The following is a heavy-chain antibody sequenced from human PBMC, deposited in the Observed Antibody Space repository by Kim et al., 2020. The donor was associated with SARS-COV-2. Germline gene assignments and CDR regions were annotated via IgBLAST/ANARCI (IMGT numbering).Heavy chain of an antibody. D-gene: IGHD3-9*01. CDR3: ARDGWSYYDILTVYYPGAGRSCSYYCCGDV. CDR1: GFTFSSYA. J-gene: IGHJ6*02. V-gene: IGHV3-30*04. Sequence: GGSLRLSCAASGFTFSSYAMHWVRQAPGKGLEWVALISYDGSNKYYADSVKGRFTISRDNSKNTLYLQMNSLRAEDTAVYYCARDGWSYYDILTVYYPGAGRSCSYYCCGDVWGQGTTVTVSS. CDR2: ISYDGSNK.